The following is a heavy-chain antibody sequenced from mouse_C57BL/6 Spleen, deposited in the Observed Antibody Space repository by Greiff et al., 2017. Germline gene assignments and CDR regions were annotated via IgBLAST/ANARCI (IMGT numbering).Heavy chain of an antibody. CDR1: GYSITSCYD. J-gene: IGHJ3*01. D-gene: IGHD2-3*01. CDR3: AGEGYGGYYGFFAY. Sequence: EVKLQESGPGMVKPSPSLTLSCTATGYSITSCYDWHWIRHPPGNKLEWRGDISNSGSTNYNPSLKSRISITHDTSKNHFFLKLNSVTTEDTATYYCAGEGYGGYYGFFAYWGQGTLVTVSA. V-gene: IGHV3-1*01. CDR2: ISNSGST.